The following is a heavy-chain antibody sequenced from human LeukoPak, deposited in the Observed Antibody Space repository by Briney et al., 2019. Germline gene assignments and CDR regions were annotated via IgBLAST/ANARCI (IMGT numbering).Heavy chain of an antibody. J-gene: IGHJ4*02. V-gene: IGHV3-11*01. CDR2: VSNTGTTL. Sequence: PGGSLRLSCAASGFIFRDYFMTWVRQAPGKGLEWVSDVSNTGTTLRYADSVKGRFTMSRDNAKNSLSLQMNSLRVEDTAVYFCARGKSPQGVPWDYWGQGILVTVSS. CDR3: ARGKSPQGVPWDY. CDR1: GFIFRDYF. D-gene: IGHD3-10*01.